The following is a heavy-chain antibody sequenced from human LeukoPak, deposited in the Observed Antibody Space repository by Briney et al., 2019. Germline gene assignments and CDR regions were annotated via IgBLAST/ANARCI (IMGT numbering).Heavy chain of an antibody. V-gene: IGHV3-23*01. CDR2: ISGSGGST. D-gene: IGHD6-19*01. J-gene: IGHJ4*02. Sequence: GGSLRLSCAASGFTFSNYWMHWVRQPPGKGLEWVSAISGSGGSTYYADSVKGRFTISRDNSKNTLYLQMNSLRAEDTAVYYCAKDVYSSGWTDAYFDYWGQGTLVTVSS. CDR3: AKDVYSSGWTDAYFDY. CDR1: GFTFSNYW.